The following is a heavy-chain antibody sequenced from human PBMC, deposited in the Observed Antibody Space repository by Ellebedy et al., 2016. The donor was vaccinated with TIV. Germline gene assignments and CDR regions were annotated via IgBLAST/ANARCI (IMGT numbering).Heavy chain of an antibody. J-gene: IGHJ3*02. CDR3: ARDRTGVLDI. CDR2: INSGSSTI. Sequence: GESLKISCAASGFTFSTYSMNWVRQVPEKGLEWVSYINSGSSTIFYADSVKGRFTISRDNAKNSLYLQMSSLRDEDTAVYYCARDRTGVLDIWGQGTMVTVSS. CDR1: GFTFSTYS. V-gene: IGHV3-48*02. D-gene: IGHD3-10*01.